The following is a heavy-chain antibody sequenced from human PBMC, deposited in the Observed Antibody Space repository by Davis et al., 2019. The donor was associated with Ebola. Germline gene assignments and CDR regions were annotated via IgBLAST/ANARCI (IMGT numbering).Heavy chain of an antibody. V-gene: IGHV1-8*01. CDR3: ARGRRSSNWRWFDP. CDR2: MNPNSGNT. CDR1: GYTFTSYD. Sequence: AASVKVSCKASGYTFTSYDINWVRQATGQGLEWMGWMNPNSGNTGYAQKFQGRVTMTRNTSISTAYMELSSLRSEDTAVYYCARGRRSSNWRWFDPWGQGILVTVSS. J-gene: IGHJ5*02. D-gene: IGHD6-13*01.